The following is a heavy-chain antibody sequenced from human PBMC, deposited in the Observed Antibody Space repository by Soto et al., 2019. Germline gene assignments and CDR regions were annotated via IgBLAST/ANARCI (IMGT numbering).Heavy chain of an antibody. D-gene: IGHD6-25*01. CDR2: IYYSGYT. CDR1: GASVSSGSYY. CDR3: ARDGGAARPVDY. V-gene: IGHV4-61*01. Sequence: PSETLSLTCTVSGASVSSGSYYWGWIRQPPGKGLEWIGYIYYSGYTNYHPSLKSRVNISVDTSKNQFSLKLSSVTAADTAVYYCARDGGAARPVDYWGQGAPVTVSS. J-gene: IGHJ4*02.